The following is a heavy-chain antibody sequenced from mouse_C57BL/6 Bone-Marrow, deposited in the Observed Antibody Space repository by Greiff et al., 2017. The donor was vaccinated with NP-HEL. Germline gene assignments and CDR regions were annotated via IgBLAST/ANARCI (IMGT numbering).Heavy chain of an antibody. CDR3: ARIYYGNPAWFAY. CDR2: IDPSDSET. J-gene: IGHJ3*01. Sequence: QVQLQQSGAELVRPGSSVKLSCKASGYTFTSYWMHWVKQRPIQGLEWIGNIDPSDSETHYNQKFKDKATLTVDKSSSTSYMQLSSLTSEYSAVYYCARIYYGNPAWFAYWGQGTLVTVSA. D-gene: IGHD2-1*01. V-gene: IGHV1-52*01. CDR1: GYTFTSYW.